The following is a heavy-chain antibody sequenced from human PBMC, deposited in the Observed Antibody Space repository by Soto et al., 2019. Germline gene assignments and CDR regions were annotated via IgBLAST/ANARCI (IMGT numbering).Heavy chain of an antibody. V-gene: IGHV2-70*01. CDR1: GFSLTTSGMS. D-gene: IGHD3-22*01. Sequence: SGPTLVNPTQTLTLTCTCSGFSLTTSGMSVSWIRQPPGKALEWLAFIDWDGDKHYTTSLKTRLTLSRDTTKNQVVLTMTNMDPVDTATYYCARTLARSGYYGSFFYYGMDVWGQGTPVTVSS. CDR2: IDWDGDK. J-gene: IGHJ6*02. CDR3: ARTLARSGYYGSFFYYGMDV.